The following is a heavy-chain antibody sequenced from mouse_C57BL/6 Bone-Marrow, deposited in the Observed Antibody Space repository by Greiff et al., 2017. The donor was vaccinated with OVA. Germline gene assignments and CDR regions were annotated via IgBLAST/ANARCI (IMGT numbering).Heavy chain of an antibody. J-gene: IGHJ1*03. D-gene: IGHD2-2*01. CDR3: ARWLPWYFDV. CDR2: IDPSDSYT. V-gene: IGHV1-69*01. Sequence: VQLQQPGAELVIPGASVKLSCKASGYTFTSYWMHWVKQRPGQGLEWIGEIDPSDSYTNYNQKFKGKSTLTVDKSSSTAYMQLSSLTSEDSAVYYCARWLPWYFDVWGTGTTVTVSS. CDR1: GYTFTSYW.